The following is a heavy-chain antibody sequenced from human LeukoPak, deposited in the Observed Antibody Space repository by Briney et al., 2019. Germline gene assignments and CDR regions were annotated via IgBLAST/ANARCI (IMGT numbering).Heavy chain of an antibody. CDR3: ARRDNYGDYRN. D-gene: IGHD4-17*01. J-gene: IGHJ4*02. CDR1: GYSISSGYY. CDR2: IYHSGST. Sequence: PSETLSLTCTVSGYSISSGYYWGWIRQPPGKGLEWIGSIYHSGSTNYNPSLKGRVTISVDTSKKQFSLKLSSVTAADTAVYYCARRDNYGDYRNWGQGTLVTVSS. V-gene: IGHV4-38-2*02.